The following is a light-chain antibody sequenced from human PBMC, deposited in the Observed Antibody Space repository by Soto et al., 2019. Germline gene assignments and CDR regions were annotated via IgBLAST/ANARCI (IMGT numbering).Light chain of an antibody. CDR3: QQFNSYPAT. CDR1: QGISSY. J-gene: IGKJ4*01. Sequence: IQLTQSPSSLSASVGDRVTITCRASQGISSYLAWYQQKPGKAPKLLIYAASTLQSGVPSRFSGSGSGTDFTPTIRSLQHEDFATYYCQQFNSYPATFGGGTKVEIK. CDR2: AAS. V-gene: IGKV1-9*01.